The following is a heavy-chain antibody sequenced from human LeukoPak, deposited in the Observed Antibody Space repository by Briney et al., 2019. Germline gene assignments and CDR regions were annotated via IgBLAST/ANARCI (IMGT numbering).Heavy chain of an antibody. CDR1: GFTFSRYS. D-gene: IGHD3-16*01. CDR2: ISWDSDSI. CDR3: AKGGGGRLIYYYYMDV. Sequence: PGGSLRLSCAASGFTFSRYSMNWVRQAPGKGLEWVSGISWDSDSIDYADSVKGRFTISRDNAKNSLYLQMNSLRAEDMALYYCAKGGGGRLIYYYYMDVWGKGTTVTVSS. J-gene: IGHJ6*03. V-gene: IGHV3-9*03.